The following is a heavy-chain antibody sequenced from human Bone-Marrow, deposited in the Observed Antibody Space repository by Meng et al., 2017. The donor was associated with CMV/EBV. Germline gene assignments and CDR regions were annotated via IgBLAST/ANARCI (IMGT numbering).Heavy chain of an antibody. CDR3: AREAWYQLLLGRYYYYGMDV. Sequence: ASVKVSCKASGYTFTSYDINWVRQDTGQGLEWMGWMNPNSGNTGYAQKFQGRVTMTRNTSISTAYMELSSLRSEDTAVYYCAREAWYQLLLGRYYYYGMDVCGQGTTVTVSS. J-gene: IGHJ6*02. CDR1: GYTFTSYD. CDR2: MNPNSGNT. V-gene: IGHV1-8*01. D-gene: IGHD2-2*01.